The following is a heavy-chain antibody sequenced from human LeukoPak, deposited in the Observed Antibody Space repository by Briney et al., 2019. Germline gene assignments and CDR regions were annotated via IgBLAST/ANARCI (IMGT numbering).Heavy chain of an antibody. CDR1: GFTFTSSA. CDR3: AASPSRDGYNYWLINAFDI. Sequence: VKVSCKASGFTFTSSAMQWVRQARGQRLEWIGWIVVGSGNKNYAQKFQERVTITRDMSTSTAYMELSSLRSEDTAVYYCAASPSRDGYNYWLINAFDIWGQGTMVTVSS. D-gene: IGHD5-24*01. V-gene: IGHV1-58*02. J-gene: IGHJ3*02. CDR2: IVVGSGNK.